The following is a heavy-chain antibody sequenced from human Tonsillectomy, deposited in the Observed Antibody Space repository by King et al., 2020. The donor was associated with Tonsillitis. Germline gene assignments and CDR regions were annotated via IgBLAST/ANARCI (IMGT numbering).Heavy chain of an antibody. J-gene: IGHJ4*02. Sequence: QLVQSGAEVKKPGSSVKVSCKASGGTFRSYAISWVRQAPGQGLEWMGGIIPIFGTANYAQKFQDRVTITADESTSTAYMELSSLRSEDTAVYYCARHHDFWSGYFDFDYWGQGTLVTVSS. V-gene: IGHV1-69*01. D-gene: IGHD3-3*01. CDR3: ARHHDFWSGYFDFDY. CDR1: GGTFRSYA. CDR2: IIPIFGTA.